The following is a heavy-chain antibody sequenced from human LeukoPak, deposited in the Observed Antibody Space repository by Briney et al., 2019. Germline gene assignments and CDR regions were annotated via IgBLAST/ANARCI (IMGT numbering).Heavy chain of an antibody. CDR2: IKKDGSEK. Sequence: TGGSLRLSCAASGFTFSSYWMSWVRQAPGKGLEWVANIKKDGSEKYYVDSVKGRFTISRDNAKNTLYLQMNSLKAEDTAVYYCARSDCSGGSCYWDFQHWGQGTLVTVSS. D-gene: IGHD2-15*01. J-gene: IGHJ1*01. CDR3: ARSDCSGGSCYWDFQH. CDR1: GFTFSSYW. V-gene: IGHV3-7*01.